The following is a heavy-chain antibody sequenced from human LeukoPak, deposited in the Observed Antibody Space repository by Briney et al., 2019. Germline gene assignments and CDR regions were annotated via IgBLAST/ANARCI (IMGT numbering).Heavy chain of an antibody. V-gene: IGHV4-34*01. J-gene: IGHJ3*02. CDR3: ASPITMVRGVRAAFDI. CDR2: INHSGST. CDR1: GGSFSGYY. D-gene: IGHD3-10*01. Sequence: SETLSLTCAVYGGSFSGYYWSWIRQPPGKGLEWIGEINHSGSTNYNPSLKSRVTISVDTSKNQFSLKLSSVTAADTAVYYCASPITMVRGVRAAFDIWGQGTMVTVSS.